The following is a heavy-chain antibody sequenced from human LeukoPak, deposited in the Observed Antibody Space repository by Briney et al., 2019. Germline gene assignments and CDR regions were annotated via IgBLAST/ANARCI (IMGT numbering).Heavy chain of an antibody. CDR1: GFTFDDYT. J-gene: IGHJ4*02. CDR2: ISWDGGST. CDR3: ARVGYSSSWAFDY. V-gene: IGHV3-43*01. D-gene: IGHD6-13*01. Sequence: GGSLRLSCAASGFTFDDYTMHWVRQAPGKGLEWVSLISWDGGSTYYADSVKGRFTVSRDNVKNSLYLQIHSLRAEDTAFYYCARVGYSSSWAFDYWGQGTLVTVSS.